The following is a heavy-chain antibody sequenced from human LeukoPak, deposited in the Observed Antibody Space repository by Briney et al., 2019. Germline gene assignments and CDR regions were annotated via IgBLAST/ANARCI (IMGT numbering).Heavy chain of an antibody. CDR3: ARVPLSDASGRYYSH. Sequence: GASVEVSCKTSGYSFANYGMHWVRQAPRQSLEWMGWINTGNGNTKSSQKFQDRVALTRDTSASTAYMELNSLSSEDTAVYYCARVPLSDASGRYYSHWGQGTLVTVSS. CDR2: INTGNGNT. D-gene: IGHD3-10*01. V-gene: IGHV1-3*04. CDR1: GYSFANYG. J-gene: IGHJ1*01.